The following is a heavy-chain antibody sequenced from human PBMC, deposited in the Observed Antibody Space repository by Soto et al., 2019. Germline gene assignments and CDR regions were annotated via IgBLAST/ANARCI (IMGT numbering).Heavy chain of an antibody. V-gene: IGHV4-30-4*01. Sequence: PSETLSLTCTVSGGSISSGDYYWSWIRQPPGKGLEWIGYIYYSGSTYYNPSLKSRVTISVDTSKNQFSLKLSSVTAADTAVYYCAGDRITMVRGVDYYGMDVWGQGTTVTVSS. CDR1: GGSISSGDYY. J-gene: IGHJ6*02. CDR2: IYYSGST. CDR3: AGDRITMVRGVDYYGMDV. D-gene: IGHD3-10*01.